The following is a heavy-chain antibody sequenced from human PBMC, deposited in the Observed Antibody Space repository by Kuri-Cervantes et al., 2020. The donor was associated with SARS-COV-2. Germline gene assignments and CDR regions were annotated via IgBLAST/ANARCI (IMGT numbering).Heavy chain of an antibody. D-gene: IGHD2-2*01. Sequence: SVNVSCKASGRTFSNYAFSWVRQAPGQGLEWMGGIIPLFSTTNYAQKLQGRVTMTTDTSTSTAYMELRSLRSDDTAVYYCARDGVVVVPAAIGVGALPFGPALYYYYYMDVWGKGTTVTVSS. J-gene: IGHJ6*03. CDR1: GRTFSNYA. CDR2: IIPLFSTT. CDR3: ARDGVVVVPAAIGVGALPFGPALYYYYYMDV. V-gene: IGHV1-69*05.